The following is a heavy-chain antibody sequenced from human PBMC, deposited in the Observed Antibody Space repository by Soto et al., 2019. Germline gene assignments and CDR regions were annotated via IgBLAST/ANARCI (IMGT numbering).Heavy chain of an antibody. J-gene: IGHJ6*02. V-gene: IGHV1-69*01. CDR3: ARSQGSSTSLEIYYYYYYGMDV. Sequence: QVQLVQSGAEVKKPGSSVKVSCKASGGTFGSYAISWVRQAPGQGLEWMGGIIPIPGTANYAQKFQGRVTIAPDESTSTAYMELSSLRSEDTDVYYCARSQGSSTSLEIYYYYYYGMDVWGQGTTVTVSS. CDR2: IIPIPGTA. CDR1: GGTFGSYA. D-gene: IGHD2-2*01.